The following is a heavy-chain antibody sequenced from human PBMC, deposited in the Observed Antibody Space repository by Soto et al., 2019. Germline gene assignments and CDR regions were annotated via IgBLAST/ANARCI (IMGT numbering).Heavy chain of an antibody. CDR3: SRVGCSNSNCQTRGMDV. CDR1: GDSVTSGDYY. CDR2: IYYSGNT. V-gene: IGHV4-61*08. J-gene: IGHJ6*02. D-gene: IGHD2-2*01. Sequence: PSETLSLTCTVSGDSVTSGDYYWSWIRQPPGKGLEWIGHIYYSGNTNYSPSLRSRVTMSLDTSKNQFSLQLSSVTAADTAVYYCSRVGCSNSNCQTRGMDVWGQGTTVTVSS.